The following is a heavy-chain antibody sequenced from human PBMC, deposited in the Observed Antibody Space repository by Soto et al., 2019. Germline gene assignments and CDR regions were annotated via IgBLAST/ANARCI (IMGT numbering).Heavy chain of an antibody. J-gene: IGHJ4*02. V-gene: IGHV1-69*13. CDR1: GGTFSSYA. CDR3: ASFLGAAGRDGYNSDY. Sequence: ASVKVSCKASGGTFSSYAISWVRQAPGQGLEWMGGIIPIFGTANYAQKFQGRVTITADESTSTAYMELSSLRSEDTAVYYCASFLGAAGRDGYNSDYWGQGTLVTVSS. D-gene: IGHD5-12*01. CDR2: IIPIFGTA.